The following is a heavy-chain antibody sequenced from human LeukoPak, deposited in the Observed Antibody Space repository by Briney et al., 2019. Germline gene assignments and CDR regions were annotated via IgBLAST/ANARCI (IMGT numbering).Heavy chain of an antibody. CDR1: GFTFSSYA. Sequence: GGSLRLSCAASGFTFSSYAMSWVRQAPGKGLEWVSAISGSGVSTYYADSVKGRFTISRDDSKNTLYLQMNSLRAEDTAVYYCAKRLGITVAGSRGHYYFDYWGQGTLVTVSS. J-gene: IGHJ4*02. CDR3: AKRLGITVAGSRGHYYFDY. D-gene: IGHD6-19*01. V-gene: IGHV3-23*01. CDR2: ISGSGVST.